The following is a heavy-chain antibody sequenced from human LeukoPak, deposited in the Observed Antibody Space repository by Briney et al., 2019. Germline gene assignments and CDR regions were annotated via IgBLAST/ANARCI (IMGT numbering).Heavy chain of an antibody. D-gene: IGHD6-13*01. CDR3: ARGRGTGGSNRDFYFYYYMDV. V-gene: IGHV1-3*01. Sequence: GASVKVSCKASGYTFPTFAIHWVRQAPGQRPEWMGWINGGNGNTKYSQKFQGRVTITRDTSAGTAYMELTSLRSEDMAVYYCARGRGTGGSNRDFYFYYYMDVWDNGTTVIVSS. J-gene: IGHJ6*03. CDR1: GYTFPTFA. CDR2: INGGNGNT.